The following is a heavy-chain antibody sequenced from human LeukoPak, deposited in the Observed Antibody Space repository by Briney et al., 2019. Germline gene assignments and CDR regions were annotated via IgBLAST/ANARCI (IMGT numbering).Heavy chain of an antibody. CDR2: INSDGSST. V-gene: IGHV3-74*01. J-gene: IGHJ4*02. Sequence: GGSLRLSCAASGFTFSSYGMHWVRQAPGKGLVWVSRINSDGSSTSYADSVKGRFTISRDNAKNTLYLQMNSLRAEDTAVYYCARNDYDILTGYYTTYFDYWGQGTLVTVSS. D-gene: IGHD3-9*01. CDR1: GFTFSSYG. CDR3: ARNDYDILTGYYTTYFDY.